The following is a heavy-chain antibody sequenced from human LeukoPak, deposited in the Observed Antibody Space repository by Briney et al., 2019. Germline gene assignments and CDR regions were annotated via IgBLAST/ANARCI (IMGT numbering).Heavy chain of an antibody. Sequence: GGSLRLSCAASGFIFSSSDMHWVRQATGKGLEWVSYISSSGSTIYYADSVKGRFTISRDNAKNSLYLQMNSLRAEDTAVYYCARVTVVTGFDYWGQGTLVTVSS. J-gene: IGHJ4*02. CDR2: ISSSGSTI. CDR3: ARVTVVTGFDY. V-gene: IGHV3-48*03. CDR1: GFIFSSSD. D-gene: IGHD4-23*01.